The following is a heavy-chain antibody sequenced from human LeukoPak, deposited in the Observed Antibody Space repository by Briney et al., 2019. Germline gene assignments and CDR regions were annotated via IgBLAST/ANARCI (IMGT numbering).Heavy chain of an antibody. CDR3: TRGSDSIFGVARDGFDY. D-gene: IGHD3-3*01. CDR2: IRSKPYGGTT. V-gene: IGHV3-49*03. J-gene: IGHJ4*02. Sequence: PGGSPRLSCTTSGFTFGDYVVSWFRQAPGKGLERVGFIRSKPYGGTTEYAASVKGRFTISRDDSKSIAYLQMNSLKTEDTAVYYCTRGSDSIFGVARDGFDYWGQGTLVTVSS. CDR1: GFTFGDYV.